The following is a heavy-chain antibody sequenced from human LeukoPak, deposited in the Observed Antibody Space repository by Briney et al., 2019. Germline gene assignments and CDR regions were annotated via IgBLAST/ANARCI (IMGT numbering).Heavy chain of an antibody. D-gene: IGHD3-10*01. CDR2: ISSGTTNK. J-gene: IGHJ4*02. Sequence: GGSLRLSCAASGFIFSNYSMNWVRQAPGKGPEWVSYISSGTTNKYYAGSVKGRFTISRDNAKNSLYLQMNSLRIEDTAVYYCARMSSVRGALEGYWGQGTLVTVSS. CDR3: ARMSSVRGALEGY. CDR1: GFIFSNYS. V-gene: IGHV3-48*01.